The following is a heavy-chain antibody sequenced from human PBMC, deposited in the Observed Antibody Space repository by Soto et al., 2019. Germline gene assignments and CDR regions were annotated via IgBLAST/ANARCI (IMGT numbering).Heavy chain of an antibody. D-gene: IGHD2-2*01. CDR1: GGSVSSGSYY. V-gene: IGHV4-61*01. Sequence: SETLSLTCTVSGGSVSSGSYYWSWIRQPPGKGLEWIGYIYYSGSTNYNPSLKSRVTISVDTSKNQFSLKLSSVTAADTAVYYCARGKRDIVVVPAGANWFDPWGQGTLVTVSS. J-gene: IGHJ5*02. CDR2: IYYSGST. CDR3: ARGKRDIVVVPAGANWFDP.